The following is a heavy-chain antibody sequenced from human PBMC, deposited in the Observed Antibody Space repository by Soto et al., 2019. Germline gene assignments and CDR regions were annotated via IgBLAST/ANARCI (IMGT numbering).Heavy chain of an antibody. D-gene: IGHD2-21*01. CDR3: ARDVFCGGAPACPDMDV. V-gene: IGHV1-18*04. J-gene: IGHJ6*02. Sequence: QVVLEQSGGEVKKPGASVKVSCKASGYTFSGYSITWVRQAPGQGLEWMGRISGYNGNTNYARTLRGRLNLTTDTSTRTAYMELRSLTSDDTAVYYCARDVFCGGAPACPDMDVWGQGTTVTVSS. CDR1: GYTFSGYS. CDR2: ISGYNGNT.